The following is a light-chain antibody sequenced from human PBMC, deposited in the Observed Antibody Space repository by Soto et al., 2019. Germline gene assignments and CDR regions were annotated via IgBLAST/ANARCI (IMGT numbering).Light chain of an antibody. J-gene: IGKJ1*01. CDR2: GAS. Sequence: EIVLTQSPGTQSLSPGERATLSCRASQSVSSTYLAWYQQKPGQAPRLLISGASSRATGIPDRFSGSGSGTDFTLTITRLEPEDFAVYYCQQYGSSPKTFGQGTKVEIK. V-gene: IGKV3-20*01. CDR3: QQYGSSPKT. CDR1: QSVSSTY.